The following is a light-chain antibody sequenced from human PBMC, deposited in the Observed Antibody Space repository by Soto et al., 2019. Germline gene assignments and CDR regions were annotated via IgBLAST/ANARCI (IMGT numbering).Light chain of an antibody. J-gene: IGLJ1*01. CDR1: SSDVGAYNF. Sequence: QSALTQPASVSGSPGQSITISYTGSSSDVGAYNFVSWYQHHPGKAPKLILYEVTTHPSGVSSRFSGSKSGNTASLTISGLQADDEADYYCSSYTSSSTFYVFGTGTKVTVL. V-gene: IGLV2-14*01. CDR3: SSYTSSSTFYV. CDR2: EVT.